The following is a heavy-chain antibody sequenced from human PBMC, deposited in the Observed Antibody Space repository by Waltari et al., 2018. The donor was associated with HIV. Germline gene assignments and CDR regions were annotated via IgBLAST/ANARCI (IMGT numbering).Heavy chain of an antibody. D-gene: IGHD3-16*01. CDR3: VRDAFGLDY. J-gene: IGHJ4*02. Sequence: QVYLQQSGPEMVKRSETLTLDCVISGDSLSIDSAAWNWVRQSPSRGLEWLGRTYLRSKWHEDYAASVKGRIAIDADSAENRFTLHLNHVTPEDTAVYFCVRDAFGLDYWGQGILVTVSS. V-gene: IGHV6-1*01. CDR1: GDSLSIDSAA. CDR2: TYLRSKWHE.